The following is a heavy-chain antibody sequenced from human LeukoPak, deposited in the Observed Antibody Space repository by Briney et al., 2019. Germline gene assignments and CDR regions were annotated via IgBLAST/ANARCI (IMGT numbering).Heavy chain of an antibody. V-gene: IGHV3-23*01. CDR2: ISGSGGGT. CDR3: AKARITVAGPKTNFDY. J-gene: IGHJ4*02. Sequence: GGSLRLSCAASGFTFSSYAIIWVRLAPGKGLGWVSGISGSGGGTSYADSVKGRFTISRDNSKNTLYPHMNSLRAEDTAVYYCAKARITVAGPKTNFDYWGQGTLVTVSS. CDR1: GFTFSSYA. D-gene: IGHD6-19*01.